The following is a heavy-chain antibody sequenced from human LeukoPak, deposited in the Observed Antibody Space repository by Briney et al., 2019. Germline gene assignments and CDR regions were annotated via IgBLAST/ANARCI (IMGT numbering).Heavy chain of an antibody. Sequence: GGSLRLSCAASGFTFSSYSMNWVRQAPGKGLEWVSYISSSSSTIYYADSVKGRFTISRDNAKNSLFLQMNSLRAEDTAVYYCAPGVEMATFDYWGQGTLVTVSS. CDR3: APGVEMATFDY. CDR2: ISSSSSTI. D-gene: IGHD5-24*01. V-gene: IGHV3-48*04. J-gene: IGHJ4*02. CDR1: GFTFSSYS.